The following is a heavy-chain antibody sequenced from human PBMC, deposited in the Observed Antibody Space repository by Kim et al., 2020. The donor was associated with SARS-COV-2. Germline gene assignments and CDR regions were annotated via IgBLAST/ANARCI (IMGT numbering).Heavy chain of an antibody. CDR3: ARGASGGSGSYYDNWFDP. Sequence: SETLSLTCTVSGGSISSYYWSWIRQPPGKGLEWIGYIYYTGSTNYNPSLKSRVTISVDTSKNQFYLKLSSVTAADTAVYYCARGASGGSGSYYDNWFDPWGQGTLVTVSS. D-gene: IGHD3-10*01. V-gene: IGHV4-59*01. CDR2: IYYTGST. CDR1: GGSISSYY. J-gene: IGHJ5*02.